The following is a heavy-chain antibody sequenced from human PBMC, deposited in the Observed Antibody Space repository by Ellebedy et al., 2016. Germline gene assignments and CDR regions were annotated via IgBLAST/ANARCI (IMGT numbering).Heavy chain of an antibody. CDR3: ARDLDYYGSGSYLYGMDV. J-gene: IGHJ6*02. Sequence: GGSLRLXXAASGFTFSSYAMHWVRQAPDKGLEWVAVISYDGSNKYYVDSVKGRFTISRDNSKNTLYLQMNSLRAEDTAVYYCARDLDYYGSGSYLYGMDVWGQGTTVTVSS. CDR2: ISYDGSNK. CDR1: GFTFSSYA. D-gene: IGHD3-10*01. V-gene: IGHV3-30-3*01.